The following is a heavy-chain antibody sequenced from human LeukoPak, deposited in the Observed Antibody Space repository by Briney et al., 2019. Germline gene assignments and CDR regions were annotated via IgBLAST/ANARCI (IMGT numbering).Heavy chain of an antibody. CDR3: AREADYSNYNWFDP. J-gene: IGHJ5*02. V-gene: IGHV3-33*01. D-gene: IGHD4-11*01. CDR1: GFTFGSYG. CDR2: IWYDGSNK. Sequence: GGSLRLSCAASGFTFGSYGMHWVRQAPGKGLEWVAVIWYDGSNKYYADSVKGRFTISRDNSKNTLYLQMNSLRAEDTAVYYCAREADYSNYNWFDPWGQGTLVTVSS.